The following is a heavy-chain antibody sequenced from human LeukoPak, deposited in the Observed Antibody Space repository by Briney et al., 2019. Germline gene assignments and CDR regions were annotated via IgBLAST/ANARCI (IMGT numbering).Heavy chain of an antibody. D-gene: IGHD1-26*01. CDR2: VHDTGST. Sequence: PSETLSLTCIVSGSSDSTFYWSWLRQSPGTGLEWIGFVHDTGSTAYNPSLKSRVTISLETSKNQLSLMLTSVTAAATAMYYCARGSTDVYWYLDVWGRGTLVTVSS. V-gene: IGHV4-59*02. J-gene: IGHJ2*01. CDR1: GSSDSTFY. CDR3: ARGSTDVYWYLDV.